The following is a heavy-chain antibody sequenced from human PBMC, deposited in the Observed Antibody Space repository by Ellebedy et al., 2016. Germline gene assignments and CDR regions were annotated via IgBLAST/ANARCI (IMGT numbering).Heavy chain of an antibody. V-gene: IGHV3-66*01. D-gene: IGHD1-14*01. Sequence: GGSLRLSCVVSGFSVSSNYLSWVRQAPGKGLEWVSVIYAGGSTFYADSVKGRFTISRDNPKNTLYLQMNRLRAEGTAVYYCARGNTIPGPEPLDYWGQGTLVTVSS. CDR3: ARGNTIPGPEPLDY. CDR1: GFSVSSNY. CDR2: IYAGGST. J-gene: IGHJ4*02.